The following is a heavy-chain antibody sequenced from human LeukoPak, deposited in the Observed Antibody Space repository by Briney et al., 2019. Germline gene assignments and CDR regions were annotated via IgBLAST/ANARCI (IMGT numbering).Heavy chain of an antibody. CDR2: INHSGST. CDR3: ARGPDYGDYGPTAQRFDP. J-gene: IGHJ5*02. CDR1: GGSFSGYY. D-gene: IGHD4-17*01. V-gene: IGHV4-34*01. Sequence: SETLSLTCAIYGGSFSGYYWSWIRQPPGKGLEWIGEINHSGSTNYNPSLKSRVTISVDTSKNQFSLKLSSVTAADTAVYYCARGPDYGDYGPTAQRFDPWGQGTLVTVSS.